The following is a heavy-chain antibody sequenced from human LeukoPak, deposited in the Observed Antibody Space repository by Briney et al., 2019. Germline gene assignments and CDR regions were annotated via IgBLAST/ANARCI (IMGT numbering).Heavy chain of an antibody. CDR3: TKDKGIINGFYYFDS. CDR2: ISWNSDSI. CDR1: GFTFNEYA. J-gene: IGHJ4*02. D-gene: IGHD3-10*01. Sequence: GGSLRLSCAASGFTFNEYAMHWVRQAPGKGLEWVSSISWNSDSIAYADSVKGRFTISRDNAKSSLYLRMNSLTPGDTALYYCTKDKGIINGFYYFDSWGQGTLVAVSS. V-gene: IGHV3-9*01.